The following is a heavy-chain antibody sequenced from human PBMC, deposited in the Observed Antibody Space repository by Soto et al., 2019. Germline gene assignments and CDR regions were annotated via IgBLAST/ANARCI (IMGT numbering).Heavy chain of an antibody. V-gene: IGHV3-30*18. Sequence: QVQLVESGGGVVQPGRSLRLSCAASGFIFSNYAMHWVRQAPGKGLEWVAVISNDGRHIHYVDSVKGRFTITRDNPKNTLALQMNSLTAEDTAVYYCVKGRGMDGGYDYTFDHWGQGTLVTVSS. CDR1: GFIFSNYA. J-gene: IGHJ4*02. CDR2: ISNDGRHI. D-gene: IGHD5-12*01. CDR3: VKGRGMDGGYDYTFDH.